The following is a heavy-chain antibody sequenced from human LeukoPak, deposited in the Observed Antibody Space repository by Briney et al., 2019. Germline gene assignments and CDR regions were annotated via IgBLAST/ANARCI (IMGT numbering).Heavy chain of an antibody. CDR2: ISGSGGST. CDR3: ARPLYYDSTDAFDI. D-gene: IGHD3-22*01. CDR1: GFTFDDYG. Sequence: GGSLRLSCAASGFTFDDYGMSWVRHAPGKGLEWVSAISGSGGSTYYADSVKGRFTISRDNSKNTLYLQMNSLRAEDTAVYYCARPLYYDSTDAFDIWGQGTMVTVSS. V-gene: IGHV3-23*01. J-gene: IGHJ3*02.